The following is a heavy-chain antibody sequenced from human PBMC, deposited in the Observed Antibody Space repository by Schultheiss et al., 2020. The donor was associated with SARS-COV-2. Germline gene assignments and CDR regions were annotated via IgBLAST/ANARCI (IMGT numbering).Heavy chain of an antibody. CDR2: IWYDGSNK. D-gene: IGHD3-10*01. Sequence: GGSLRLSCAASGFTFSSYGMHWVRQAPGKGLEWVAVIWYDGSNKYYADSVKGRFTISRDNSKNTLYLQMNSLRAEDTAVYYCAREHMVRGVLLDYYGMDVWGQGTTVTVSS. J-gene: IGHJ6*02. CDR3: AREHMVRGVLLDYYGMDV. V-gene: IGHV3-33*01. CDR1: GFTFSSYG.